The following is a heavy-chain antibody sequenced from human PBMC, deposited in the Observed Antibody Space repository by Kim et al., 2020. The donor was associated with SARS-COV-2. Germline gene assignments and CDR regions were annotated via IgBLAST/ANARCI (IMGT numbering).Heavy chain of an antibody. Sequence: YADSVKGRFTISRDNSRNTLYLQLNSLRADATALYYCAKGGRGYPIDYWGQGTLVTVSS. D-gene: IGHD3-16*01. J-gene: IGHJ4*02. V-gene: IGHV3-23*01. CDR3: AKGGRGYPIDY.